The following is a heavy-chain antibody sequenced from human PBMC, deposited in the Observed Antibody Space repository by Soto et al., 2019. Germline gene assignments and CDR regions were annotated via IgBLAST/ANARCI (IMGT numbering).Heavy chain of an antibody. D-gene: IGHD2-21*01. CDR3: ARGAPGLIPYSDFDF. V-gene: IGHV4-39*01. Sequence: LQLQESSPGLVKPSETLSLTCSVSGGSISNTSYYWGWIRQSPGKGLEWLGNIYFSGTTYYTPCLRSRVTMSVDAAKNQFSLQSNSVTAADTGVYYCARGAPGLIPYSDFDFWGQGTLVTVSS. J-gene: IGHJ4*02. CDR2: IYFSGTT. CDR1: GGSISNTSYY.